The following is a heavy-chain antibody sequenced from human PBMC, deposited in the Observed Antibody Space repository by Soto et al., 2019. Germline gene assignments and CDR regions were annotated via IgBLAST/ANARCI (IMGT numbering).Heavy chain of an antibody. CDR1: GFTFSSYS. J-gene: IGHJ5*02. Sequence: GGSLRLSCAASGFTFSSYSMNWVRQAPGKGLEWVSYISSSSSTIYYADSVKGRFTISRDNAKNSLYLQMNSLRDEDTAVYYCARDPSVSRMVYLTENWFDPWGQGTLVTVSS. D-gene: IGHD2-8*01. V-gene: IGHV3-48*02. CDR3: ARDPSVSRMVYLTENWFDP. CDR2: ISSSSSTI.